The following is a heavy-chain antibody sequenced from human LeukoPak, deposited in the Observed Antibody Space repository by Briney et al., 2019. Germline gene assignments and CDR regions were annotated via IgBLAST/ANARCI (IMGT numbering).Heavy chain of an antibody. V-gene: IGHV3-64D*06. CDR2: ISSNGGST. D-gene: IGHD2-15*01. J-gene: IGHJ4*02. Sequence: GGSLRLSCSASGFTFSSYAMHWVRQAPGKGLEYVSAISSNGGSTYYADSVKGRFTISRDNSENTLYLQMSSLRAEDTAVYYCVKDPRHCSGGSCYSQPPLFDYWGQGTLVTVSS. CDR1: GFTFSSYA. CDR3: VKDPRHCSGGSCYSQPPLFDY.